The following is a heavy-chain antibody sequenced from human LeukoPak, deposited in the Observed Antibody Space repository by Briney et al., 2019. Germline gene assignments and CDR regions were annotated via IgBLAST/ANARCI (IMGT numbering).Heavy chain of an antibody. D-gene: IGHD2-2*01. J-gene: IGHJ3*02. Sequence: AGGSLRLSCAASGFTFSSYGMHWGRQAPGRGLEWVAFIRYDGSNKYYADSVKGRFTISRDNSKNTLYLQMNSLRAEDTAVYYCAKDHIVVVPAARGAFDIWGQGTMVTVSS. CDR2: IRYDGSNK. V-gene: IGHV3-30*02. CDR1: GFTFSSYG. CDR3: AKDHIVVVPAARGAFDI.